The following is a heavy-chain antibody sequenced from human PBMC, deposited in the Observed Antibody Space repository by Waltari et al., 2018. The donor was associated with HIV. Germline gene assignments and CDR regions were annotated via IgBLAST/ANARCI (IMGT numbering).Heavy chain of an antibody. D-gene: IGHD3-9*01. V-gene: IGHV4-39*01. J-gene: IGHJ5*02. CDR3: ATYLDSTEGWFDP. Sequence: QLQLQESGPGLVKPSETLSLTCTVSGDSISSSSYYWGWIRQPPGKGLEWIGSIYYSGSTYYNPSLKSRVTISVDTSKNQFSLKLSSVTAADTAVYYCATYLDSTEGWFDPWGQGTLVTVSS. CDR1: GDSISSSSYY. CDR2: IYYSGST.